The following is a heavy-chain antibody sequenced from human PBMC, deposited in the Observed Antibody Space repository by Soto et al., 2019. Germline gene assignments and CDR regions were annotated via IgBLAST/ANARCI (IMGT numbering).Heavy chain of an antibody. J-gene: IGHJ3*02. D-gene: IGHD1-26*01. Sequence: EVQLVESGGGLVQPGRSLRLSCAASGFTFDDYAMHWVRQAPGKGLEWVSGISWNSGSIGYADSVKGRFTISRDNAKNSLYLQMNSLRAEDTALYYCAKDISSYSGSYDSWGQGTMVTVSS. CDR2: ISWNSGSI. CDR3: AKDISSYSGSYDS. CDR1: GFTFDDYA. V-gene: IGHV3-9*01.